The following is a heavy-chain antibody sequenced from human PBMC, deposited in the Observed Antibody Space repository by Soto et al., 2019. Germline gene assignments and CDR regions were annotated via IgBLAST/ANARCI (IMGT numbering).Heavy chain of an antibody. D-gene: IGHD6-6*01. V-gene: IGHV5-10-1*01. J-gene: IGHJ6*02. Sequence: PGESLKISCKGSGYSSTSYWISWVRQMPGKGLERMGRIDPSDSYTNYSPSFQGHVTISADKSISTAYLQWSSLKASDTAMYYCARQRLWYSSSSDYYYGMDVWGQGTTVTVSS. CDR3: ARQRLWYSSSSDYYYGMDV. CDR1: GYSSTSYW. CDR2: IDPSDSYT.